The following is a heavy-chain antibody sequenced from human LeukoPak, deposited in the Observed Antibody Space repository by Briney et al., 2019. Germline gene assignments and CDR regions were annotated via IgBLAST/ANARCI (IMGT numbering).Heavy chain of an antibody. D-gene: IGHD3-22*01. CDR3: ARHDKYDSFNTNFDY. J-gene: IGHJ4*02. Sequence: AETLSLTCTVSGGSISSSNYYWGWIRQPPGKGLEWIGSIYYSGSTYYNPSLKSRVTISVDTSKNQFSLKLSSVTAAATAVYYCARHDKYDSFNTNFDYWGQGTLVTVSS. CDR2: IYYSGST. V-gene: IGHV4-39*01. CDR1: GGSISSSNYY.